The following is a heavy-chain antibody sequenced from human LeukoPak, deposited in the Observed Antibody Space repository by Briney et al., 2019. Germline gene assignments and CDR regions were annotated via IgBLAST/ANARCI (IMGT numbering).Heavy chain of an antibody. CDR3: ASLMTTVNTDFDY. CDR2: INPNSGGT. CDR1: GYTFTGYY. D-gene: IGHD4-17*01. Sequence: ASVKVSCKASGYTFTGYYMHWVRQAPGQGLEWMGWINPNSGGTNYAQKFQGRVTMTRDTSISTAYMELSRLRSDDTAVYYCASLMTTVNTDFDYWGQGTLVTVSS. J-gene: IGHJ4*02. V-gene: IGHV1-2*02.